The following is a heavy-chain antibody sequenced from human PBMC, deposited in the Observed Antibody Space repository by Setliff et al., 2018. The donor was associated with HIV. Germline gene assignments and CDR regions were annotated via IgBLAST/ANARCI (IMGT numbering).Heavy chain of an antibody. J-gene: IGHJ4*02. D-gene: IGHD6-13*01. CDR1: GFSINDYD. CDR2: ISGSGQTI. V-gene: IGHV3-11*04. Sequence: GGSLRLSCVASGFSINDYDMNWVRQAPGKGLEWVSHISGSGQTIYYADSVRGRITISRDNAQNSVYLQMTSLRAEDTAVYFCATQTGFYNSHWYDYWGQGTMVTVSS. CDR3: ATQTGFYNSHWYDY.